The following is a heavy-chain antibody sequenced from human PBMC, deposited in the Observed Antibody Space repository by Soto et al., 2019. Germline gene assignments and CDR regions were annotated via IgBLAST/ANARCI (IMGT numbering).Heavy chain of an antibody. CDR2: ISGSGGST. CDR3: AKDHVLIWFGELSFDY. CDR1: GFTFSSYA. V-gene: IGHV3-23*01. D-gene: IGHD3-10*01. Sequence: GGSLRLSCAASGFTFSSYAMSWVRQAPGKGLEWVSAISGSGGSTYYADSVKGRFTISRDNSKNTLYLQMNSLRAEDTAVYYCAKDHVLIWFGELSFDYWGQGTLVTVSS. J-gene: IGHJ4*02.